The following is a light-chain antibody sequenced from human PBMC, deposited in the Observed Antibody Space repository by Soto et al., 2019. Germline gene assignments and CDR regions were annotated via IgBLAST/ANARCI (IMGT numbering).Light chain of an antibody. CDR1: QSINRW. V-gene: IGKV1-5*01. CDR3: KQYGSYWT. Sequence: IQMTHSPSTLSASIVYTVTITCRSSQSINRWLAWYQQKPGEAPKLLIYDASSLESGVPSRFSGTGSGKEFTLIISSLQPDDFATYYCKQYGSYWTFGQGTKVDI. CDR2: DAS. J-gene: IGKJ1*01.